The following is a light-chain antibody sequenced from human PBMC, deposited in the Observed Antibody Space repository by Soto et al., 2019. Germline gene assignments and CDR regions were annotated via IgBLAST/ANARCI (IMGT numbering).Light chain of an antibody. CDR1: QSVSSTH. CDR2: GAS. Sequence: NELTQSPGTLYLSPGERATLSCRVSQSVSSTHLAWYQQKPGQAPRLLICGASTRATGIPDRFSGSGSGTDFTLTISRLEPEDFAVYCCQQFDGSLWTFGPGTKV. V-gene: IGKV3-20*01. CDR3: QQFDGSLWT. J-gene: IGKJ1*01.